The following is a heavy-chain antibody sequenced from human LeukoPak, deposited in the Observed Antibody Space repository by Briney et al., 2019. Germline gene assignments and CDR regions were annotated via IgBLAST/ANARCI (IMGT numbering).Heavy chain of an antibody. Sequence: SETLSLTCTVSGYSISSGYYWGWIRQPPGKGLEWIGSIYHSGSTNYNPSLKSRVTISVDKSKNQFSLKLSSVTAADTAVYYCARRRLVTGLFDYWGQGTLVTVSS. CDR3: ARRRLVTGLFDY. D-gene: IGHD6-19*01. J-gene: IGHJ4*02. V-gene: IGHV4-38-2*02. CDR2: IYHSGST. CDR1: GYSISSGYY.